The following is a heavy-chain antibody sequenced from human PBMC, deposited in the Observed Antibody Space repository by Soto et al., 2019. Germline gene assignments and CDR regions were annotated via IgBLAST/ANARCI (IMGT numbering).Heavy chain of an antibody. D-gene: IGHD1-26*01. Sequence: ASVKVSCKASGYTFTSYAMHWVRQAPGQRLEWMGWINAGNGNTKYSQKFQERVTITRDMSTSTAYTELSSLRSEDTAVYYCAATTTDQGATSFDYWGQGTLVTVSS. J-gene: IGHJ4*02. CDR2: INAGNGNT. CDR1: GYTFTSYA. V-gene: IGHV1-3*01. CDR3: AATTTDQGATSFDY.